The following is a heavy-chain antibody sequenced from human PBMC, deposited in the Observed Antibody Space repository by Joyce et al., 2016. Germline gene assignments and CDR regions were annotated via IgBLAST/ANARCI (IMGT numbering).Heavy chain of an antibody. J-gene: IGHJ5*02. CDR2: VYYTGST. D-gene: IGHD1-26*01. Sequence: QLRLQESGPGLVKPSETLSLTCTVSGGSISTYYWSWLRQAPGGGLEWIGSVYYTGSTYYTPSLKSRATISLDTSKNQFSLRLSSVTAADTAVYYCARKEGHSFDPWGQGTLVTVSS. V-gene: IGHV4-39*01. CDR3: ARKEGHSFDP. CDR1: GGSISTYY.